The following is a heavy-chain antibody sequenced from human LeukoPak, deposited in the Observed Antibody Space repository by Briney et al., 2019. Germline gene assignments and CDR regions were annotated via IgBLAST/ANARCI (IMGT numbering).Heavy chain of an antibody. V-gene: IGHV5-51*01. Sequence: PGESLKTSCKGSGYSFTSYWIGWVRQMPGKGLEWMGIIYPGDSDTRYSPSFQGQVTISADKSISTAYLQWSSLKASDTAMYYCARSSYYYGSGSSVDFDYWGQGTLVTVSS. J-gene: IGHJ4*02. CDR1: GYSFTSYW. CDR2: IYPGDSDT. D-gene: IGHD3-10*01. CDR3: ARSSYYYGSGSSVDFDY.